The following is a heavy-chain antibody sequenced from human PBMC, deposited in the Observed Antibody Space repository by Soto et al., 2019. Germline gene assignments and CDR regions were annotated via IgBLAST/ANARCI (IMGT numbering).Heavy chain of an antibody. J-gene: IGHJ3*02. V-gene: IGHV1-69*06. CDR3: AREAGTVVVHAADQNAFDI. CDR1: GGTFSSYA. D-gene: IGHD2-2*01. Sequence: SVKVSCKASGGTFSSYAISWVRQAPGQGLEWMGGIIPIFGTANYAQKFQGRVTITADKSTSTAYMELSSLRSEDTAVYYCAREAGTVVVHAADQNAFDIWGQGTMVTVSS. CDR2: IIPIFGTA.